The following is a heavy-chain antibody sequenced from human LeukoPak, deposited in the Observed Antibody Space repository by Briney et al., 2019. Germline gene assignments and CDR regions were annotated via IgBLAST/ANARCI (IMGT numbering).Heavy chain of an antibody. Sequence: SETLSLTCTVSGGSIGSYYWSWIRQPPGKGLEWIGYIYYSGSTNYNPSLKSRVTISVDTSKNQFSLKLSSVTAADTAVYYCARSGGYCSSTSCYFAYWFDPWGQGTLVTVSS. V-gene: IGHV4-59*01. CDR3: ARSGGYCSSTSCYFAYWFDP. D-gene: IGHD2-2*01. J-gene: IGHJ5*02. CDR1: GGSIGSYY. CDR2: IYYSGST.